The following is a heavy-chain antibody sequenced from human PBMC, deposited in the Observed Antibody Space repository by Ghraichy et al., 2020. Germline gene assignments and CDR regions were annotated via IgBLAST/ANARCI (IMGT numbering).Heavy chain of an antibody. CDR1: GDPISSTTAA. V-gene: IGHV6-1*01. J-gene: IGHJ6*03. CDR3: ARDRRDYYMDV. Sequence: SQTLSLTCAISGDPISSTTAAWTWIRLSPSRGLEWLGRAYYRSKWFYDRAVSLESRISIVPDTSRNQLVLHLTSVTPEDTAVYYCARDRRDYYMDVWGTGTTVTVSS. CDR2: AYYRSKWFY.